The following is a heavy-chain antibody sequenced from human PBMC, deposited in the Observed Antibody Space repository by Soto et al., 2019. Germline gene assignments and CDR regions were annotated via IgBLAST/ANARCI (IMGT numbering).Heavy chain of an antibody. D-gene: IGHD5-12*01. V-gene: IGHV4-38-2*02. CDR3: ARDDIVATPFDY. Sequence: SETLSLTCAVSGYSISSGYYWGWIRQPPGKGLEWIGSIYHSGSTYYNPSLKSRVTISIDTSKNQFSLKLSSVTAADTAVYYCARDDIVATPFDYWGQGTLVTV. CDR2: IYHSGST. J-gene: IGHJ4*02. CDR1: GYSISSGYY.